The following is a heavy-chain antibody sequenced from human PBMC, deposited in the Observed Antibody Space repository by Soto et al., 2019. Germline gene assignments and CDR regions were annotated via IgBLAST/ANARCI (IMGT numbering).Heavy chain of an antibody. CDR3: TRPYYNFWSGYYPNYYYYYMDV. D-gene: IGHD3-3*01. Sequence: EVQLVESGGGLVQPGGSLKLSCAASGFTFSGSAMNWVRQASGKGLEWVGRISSKANSYATAYAASVKGRFTISRDDSKNKAYLQMNSLKTEDTAVYYCTRPYYNFWSGYYPNYYYYYMDVWGKGTTVTVSS. V-gene: IGHV3-73*01. CDR2: ISSKANSYAT. CDR1: GFTFSGSA. J-gene: IGHJ6*03.